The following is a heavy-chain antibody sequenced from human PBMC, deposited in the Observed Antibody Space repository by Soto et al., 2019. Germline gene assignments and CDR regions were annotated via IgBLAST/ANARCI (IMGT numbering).Heavy chain of an antibody. CDR3: TRDASRDSSARGWFDP. CDR2: ISSNSAYI. Sequence: GGCLRLSCADSGFTFRSFTMNWVRQAPGKGLEWVSTISSNSAYIYYTDALRGRFTISRDNAKNSLHLQMNSLRAEDTAVYYCTRDASRDSSARGWFDPWGPGTLVTVSS. J-gene: IGHJ5*02. CDR1: GFTFRSFT. V-gene: IGHV3-21*01. D-gene: IGHD6-13*01.